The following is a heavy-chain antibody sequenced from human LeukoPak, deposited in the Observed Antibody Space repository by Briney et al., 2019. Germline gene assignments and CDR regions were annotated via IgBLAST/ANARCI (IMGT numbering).Heavy chain of an antibody. CDR3: ARGRPPARYYYMDV. CDR2: INHSGST. D-gene: IGHD6-6*01. J-gene: IGHJ6*03. V-gene: IGHV4-34*01. CDR1: GGSFSGYY. Sequence: PSETLSLTCAVYGGSFSGYYWSWIRQPPGKGLEWIGEINHSGSTNYNPSLKSRVTISVDTSKNQFSLKLSSVTAADTAVYYCARGRPPARYYYMDVWGKGTTVTVSS.